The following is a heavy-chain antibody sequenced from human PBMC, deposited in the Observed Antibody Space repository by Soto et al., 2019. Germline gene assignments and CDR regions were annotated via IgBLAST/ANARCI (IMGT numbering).Heavy chain of an antibody. V-gene: IGHV3-23*01. J-gene: IGHJ4*02. CDR2: ISGSGDST. D-gene: IGHD3-16*01. CDR3: AKGLHQRLSFCDY. Sequence: GGSLRLSCAASGFTFSSYAMSWVRQAPGKGLEWVSTISGSGDSTYYADSVKGRFTISRGNSKNTLYLQMNSLRAEDTAVYYCAKGLHQRLSFCDYWGQGTLVTVSS. CDR1: GFTFSSYA.